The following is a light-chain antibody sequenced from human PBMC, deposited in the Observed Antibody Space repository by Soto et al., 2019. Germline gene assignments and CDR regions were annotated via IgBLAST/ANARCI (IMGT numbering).Light chain of an antibody. J-gene: IGKJ4*01. CDR1: QSISTW. Sequence: DIQMTQSPSTLPASVGDRVTITCRANQSISTWLAWYQQKPGKAPNLLIYKASRLETGVPSRFSGSGSGTEFTLTISFLQPDDFGTYYYQQYNSYSPLTFGGGTKVDIK. CDR3: QQYNSYSPLT. CDR2: KAS. V-gene: IGKV1-5*03.